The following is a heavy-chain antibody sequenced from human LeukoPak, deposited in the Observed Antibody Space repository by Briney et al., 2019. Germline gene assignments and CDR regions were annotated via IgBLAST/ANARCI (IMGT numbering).Heavy chain of an antibody. V-gene: IGHV3-7*01. Sequence: GGSLRLSCAASGFTFSSYWMSWVRQAPGKGLEWVANIKQDGSEKYYVDSVKGRFTISRDNAENSLYLQMNSLRAEDTAVYYCAREGSYDYIWGSYRPSDAFDIWGQGTMVTVSS. D-gene: IGHD3-16*02. CDR3: AREGSYDYIWGSYRPSDAFDI. CDR2: IKQDGSEK. J-gene: IGHJ3*02. CDR1: GFTFSSYW.